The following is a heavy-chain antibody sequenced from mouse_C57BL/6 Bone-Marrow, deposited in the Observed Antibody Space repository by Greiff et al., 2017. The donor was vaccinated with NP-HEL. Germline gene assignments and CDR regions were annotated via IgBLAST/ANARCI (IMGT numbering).Heavy chain of an antibody. D-gene: IGHD2-4*01. J-gene: IGHJ4*01. CDR3: ARTYYDYDGRYYYAMDY. V-gene: IGHV1-9*01. CDR2: FLPERGIP. CDR1: AYPFPGSW. Sequence: QVQLQQSGAELMKPGASVKLSCKATAYPFPGSWLGWLKRGPGQGLGGIGRFLPERGIPNYNKRFKGRATFTADTSSNTAYMQLSSLTTEDSAIYYCARTYYDYDGRYYYAMDYWGQGTSVTVSS.